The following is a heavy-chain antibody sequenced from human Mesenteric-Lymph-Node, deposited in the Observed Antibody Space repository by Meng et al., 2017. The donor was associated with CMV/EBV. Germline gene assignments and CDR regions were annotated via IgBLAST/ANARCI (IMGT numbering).Heavy chain of an antibody. V-gene: IGHV4-39*01. J-gene: IGHJ4*02. Sequence: QRQGAGPGQVKASETLPLTCTVSGESLSSFYYWALLRQTPGRGLEWIGSAHYSWRTYYGPSLRSRVTVSIDTSKNQFSLRLTSVTVADTALYYCARPFPSIVSPRLDPFGDWGQGTLVTVSS. D-gene: IGHD5/OR15-5a*01. CDR2: AHYSWRT. CDR3: ARPFPSIVSPRLDPFGD. CDR1: GESLSSFYY.